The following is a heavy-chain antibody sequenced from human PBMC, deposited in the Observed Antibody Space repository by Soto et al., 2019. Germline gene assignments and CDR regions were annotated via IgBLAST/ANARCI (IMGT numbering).Heavy chain of an antibody. V-gene: IGHV3-23*01. J-gene: IGHJ3*01. CDR2: ISGGGGST. D-gene: IGHD2-21*02. CDR1: GFTFGNYG. CDR3: AKGFIVVVTVIRPDDAFDV. Sequence: EVQLLESGGGLVQPGGSLRLSCAASGFTFGNYGMNWVRQAPGKGLEWVSGISGGGGSTYYGDSAKGRFTISRDPSKNTVFLEMNSLRAEDTAVYYCAKGFIVVVTVIRPDDAFDVWGQGTLVTVSS.